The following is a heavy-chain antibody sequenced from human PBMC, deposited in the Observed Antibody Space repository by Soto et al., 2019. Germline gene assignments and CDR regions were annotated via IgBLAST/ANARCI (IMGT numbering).Heavy chain of an antibody. V-gene: IGHV4-39*01. CDR3: ARGFGRSHFDY. Sequence: PSETLSLNCTVSGGSISSRDSYWGWIRQPPGKGLEWIGSFHYSGSTYYNPSLKSRVTIYVDTSKNQLSLRVTSVTAADTAVYYCARGFGRSHFDYWGQGTLVTVSS. CDR2: FHYSGST. J-gene: IGHJ4*02. D-gene: IGHD3-16*01. CDR1: GGSISSRDSY.